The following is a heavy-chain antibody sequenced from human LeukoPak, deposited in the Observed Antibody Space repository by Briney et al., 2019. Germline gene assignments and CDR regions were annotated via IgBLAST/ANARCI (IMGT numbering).Heavy chain of an antibody. J-gene: IGHJ6*03. CDR1: GYTFTGYY. V-gene: IGHV1-2*02. D-gene: IGHD4-11*01. CDR3: ARGGLQLGYYYYMDV. CDR2: INPNSGGT. Sequence: ASVKVSCKASGYTFTGYYMHWVRQAPGQGLEWMGWINPNSGGTNYAQKFQGRVTMTRDTSISTAYMELSRLRSDDTAVYYCARGGLQLGYYYYMDVWGKGTTVTVSS.